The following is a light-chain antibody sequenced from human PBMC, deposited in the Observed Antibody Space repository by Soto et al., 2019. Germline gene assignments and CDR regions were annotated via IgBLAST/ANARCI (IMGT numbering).Light chain of an antibody. CDR1: QSVSAN. CDR3: QQYNNWPRT. V-gene: IGKV3-15*01. Sequence: EKVLTQSPATLSVSPGERATLXCRASQSVSANLAWYQQKPGQAPRLLIYSASTRATGIPARFSGSGSGTEFTLTISSPQSEDFAVYYCQQYNNWPRTFGQGTKVDI. J-gene: IGKJ1*01. CDR2: SAS.